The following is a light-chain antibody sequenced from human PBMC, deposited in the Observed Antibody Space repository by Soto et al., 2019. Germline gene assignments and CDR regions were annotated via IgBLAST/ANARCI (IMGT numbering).Light chain of an antibody. Sequence: QSALTQPASVSGSPGQSITISCTGTSSDVGSYNLVSWYQQYPGKAPKLMIYEGSKRPSGVSNRFSGSKSGNTASLTISGLQAEDEDDYYCCSYAGSSTLAVFGGGTKLTVL. J-gene: IGLJ2*01. V-gene: IGLV2-23*01. CDR3: CSYAGSSTLAV. CDR1: SSDVGSYNL. CDR2: EGS.